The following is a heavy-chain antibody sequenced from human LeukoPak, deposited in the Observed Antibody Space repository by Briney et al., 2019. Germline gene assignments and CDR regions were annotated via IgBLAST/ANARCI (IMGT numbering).Heavy chain of an antibody. CDR2: ISWNSGSI. CDR3: ARAYDSSWHNFDY. CDR1: GFTFDDYA. V-gene: IGHV3-9*01. J-gene: IGHJ4*02. Sequence: GGSLRLSCAASGFTFDDYAMHWVRQAPGKGLEWVSGISWNSGSIGYADSVKGRFTISRDISKNTLYLEMDSLRYEDTAVYYCARAYDSSWHNFDYWGQGSLVTVSS. D-gene: IGHD6-13*01.